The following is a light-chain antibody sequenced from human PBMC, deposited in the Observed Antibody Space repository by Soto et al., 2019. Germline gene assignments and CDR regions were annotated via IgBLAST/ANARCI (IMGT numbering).Light chain of an antibody. J-gene: IGLJ2*01. V-gene: IGLV2-8*01. CDR2: EVT. CDR3: SPYAGSNNLV. Sequence: QSALTQPPSASGSPGQSATISCTGTSSDVGGYNSVSWYQQYPGKAPKLMIYEVTKRPSGVPNRFSGSRSGNTASLTVSGLQAEDEADYYCSPYAGSNNLVFGGGTKLTVL. CDR1: SSDVGGYNS.